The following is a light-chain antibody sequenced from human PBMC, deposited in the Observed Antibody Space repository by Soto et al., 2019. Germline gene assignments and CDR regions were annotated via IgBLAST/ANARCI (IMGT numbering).Light chain of an antibody. CDR2: GAS. CDR1: QSVFNNH. Sequence: EIVLTQSPGTLSLSPVESATLSCRPSQSVFNNHIGWYQQKPGQAPRRLIFGASFRATGIPDRFSGSGSGTDFTLTISRLEPEEFAVYYCQKYGNSRGTFGQGTKVDIK. V-gene: IGKV3-20*01. CDR3: QKYGNSRGT. J-gene: IGKJ1*01.